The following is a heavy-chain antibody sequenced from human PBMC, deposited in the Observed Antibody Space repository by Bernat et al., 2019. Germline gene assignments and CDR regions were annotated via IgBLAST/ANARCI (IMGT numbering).Heavy chain of an antibody. D-gene: IGHD3-22*01. CDR3: ARDRWYYDSSGYSPDGAFDI. J-gene: IGHJ3*02. V-gene: IGHV1-46*01. CDR1: GYTFTSYY. Sequence: QVQLVQSGAEVKKPGASVKVSCKASGYTFTSYYMHWVRQAPGQGLEWMGIINPSGGSTSYEKKFQGRVTMTRDTSTSTVYMELSSLRSEDTAVYYCARDRWYYDSSGYSPDGAFDIWGQGTMVTVSS. CDR2: INPSGGST.